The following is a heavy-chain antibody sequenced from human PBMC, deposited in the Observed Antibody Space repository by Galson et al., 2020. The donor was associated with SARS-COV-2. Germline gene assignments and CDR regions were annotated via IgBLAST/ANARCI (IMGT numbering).Heavy chain of an antibody. CDR3: AREAGNSWYFDY. J-gene: IGHJ4*02. V-gene: IGHV4-39*07. CDR1: GGSFDSSRYY. CDR2: TSYSGTT. Sequence: SETLSLTCTVTGGSFDSSRYYWGWIRQPPGKGLEWIGSTSYSGTTYYKPSLKSRVTISADTSKNQFSLRLNSVTAADTAVYYCAREAGNSWYFDYWGQGTLVTASS. D-gene: IGHD4-4*01.